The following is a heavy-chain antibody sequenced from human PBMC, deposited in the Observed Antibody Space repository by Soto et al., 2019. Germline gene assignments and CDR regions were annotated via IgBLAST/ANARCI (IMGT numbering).Heavy chain of an antibody. V-gene: IGHV4-59*08. CDR2: IYYSGST. J-gene: IGHJ6*03. D-gene: IGHD6-13*01. CDR1: GGSISSYY. CDR3: ARSPLRAGSSIHYMDV. Sequence: SETLSLTCTVSGGSISSYYWSWIRQPPGKGLEWIGYIYYSGSTNYNPSLKSRVTISVDTSKNQFSLKLSSVTAADTAVYYCARSPLRAGSSIHYMDVWGKGTTVTVSS.